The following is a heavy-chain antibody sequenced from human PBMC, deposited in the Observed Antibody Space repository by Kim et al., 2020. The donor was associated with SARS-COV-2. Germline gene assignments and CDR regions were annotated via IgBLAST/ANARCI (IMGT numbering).Heavy chain of an antibody. D-gene: IGHD3-10*01. V-gene: IGHV4-34*01. J-gene: IGHJ4*02. CDR2: INHSGST. Sequence: SETLSLTCAVYGGSFSGYYWSWIRQPPGKGLEWIGEINHSGSTNYNPSLKSRVTISVDTSKNQFSLKLSSVTAADTAVYYCARRGSGSYYTMKAPYYFDYWGQGTLVTVSS. CDR1: GGSFSGYY. CDR3: ARRGSGSYYTMKAPYYFDY.